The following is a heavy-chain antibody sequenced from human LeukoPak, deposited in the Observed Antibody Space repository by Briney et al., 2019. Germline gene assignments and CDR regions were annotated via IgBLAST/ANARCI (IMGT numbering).Heavy chain of an antibody. CDR2: LNHSGGT. D-gene: IGHD2-15*01. CDR1: GGSFSDYF. CDR3: ARGLRYCSGGFCYFDY. J-gene: IGHJ4*02. Sequence: PSETLSLTCAVYGGSFSDYFWSWIRQSPGEGLEWIAELNHSGGTNYNPSLKSRVTISVGTSKNQFSLKLSSVTAADTAVYYCARGLRYCSGGFCYFDYWGQGTLVTVSS. V-gene: IGHV4-34*01.